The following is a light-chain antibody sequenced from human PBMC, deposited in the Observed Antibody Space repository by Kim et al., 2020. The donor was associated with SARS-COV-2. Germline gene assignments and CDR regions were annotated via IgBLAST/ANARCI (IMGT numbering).Light chain of an antibody. CDR2: DAA. CDR3: QQRTGWPPALT. CDR1: HSVDIN. Sequence: PGGGASLSCRASHSVDINLAWYQQTPGQPPRLLIYDAAIRATGVPTRFSGSGSGTDFTLTISSLEAEDFAIYYCQQRTGWPPALTFGGGTKVDIK. J-gene: IGKJ4*01. V-gene: IGKV3-11*01.